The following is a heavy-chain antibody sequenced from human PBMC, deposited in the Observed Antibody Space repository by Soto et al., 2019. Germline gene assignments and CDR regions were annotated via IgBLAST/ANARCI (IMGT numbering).Heavy chain of an antibody. CDR2: MNPNSGNT. CDR3: ARGGQLGSDYYYYYYMDV. D-gene: IGHD6-6*01. J-gene: IGHJ6*03. Sequence: ASVKVSCKASGYTFTSYDINWVRQATGQGLEWMGWMNPNSGNTGYAQKFQGRVTMTRNTSISTAYMELSSLRSEDTAVYYCARGGQLGSDYYYYYYMDVWGKGTTVTVSS. V-gene: IGHV1-8*01. CDR1: GYTFTSYD.